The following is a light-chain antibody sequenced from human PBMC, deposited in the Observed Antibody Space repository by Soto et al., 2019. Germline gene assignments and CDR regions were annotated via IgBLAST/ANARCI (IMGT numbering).Light chain of an antibody. J-gene: IGLJ2*01. V-gene: IGLV3-25*03. CDR3: QSAAISGTYMA. CDR2: KDS. Sequence: SYELTQPPSVSVSPGQTARITCSGDALPKQYAYWYQQKPGQAPVLVIYKDSERSSGISERFSGSSSGTTVTLTINGVQAEDEADYYCQSAAISGTYMAFGGGTKLTVL. CDR1: ALPKQY.